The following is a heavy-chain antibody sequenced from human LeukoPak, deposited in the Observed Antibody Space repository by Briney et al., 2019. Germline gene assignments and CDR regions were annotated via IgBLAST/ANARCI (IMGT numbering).Heavy chain of an antibody. Sequence: PGGSLRLSCAASGFTFSSYAMSWVRQAPGKGLEWVAVISYAGSNKNYVDSVKGRFTISRDNSKNTLYLQMNSLRAEDTAVYYCAKVGYCSGGDCTAYESWGQGTLVTVSS. CDR1: GFTFSSYA. CDR2: ISYAGSNK. CDR3: AKVGYCSGGDCTAYES. J-gene: IGHJ5*02. D-gene: IGHD2-15*01. V-gene: IGHV3-30*18.